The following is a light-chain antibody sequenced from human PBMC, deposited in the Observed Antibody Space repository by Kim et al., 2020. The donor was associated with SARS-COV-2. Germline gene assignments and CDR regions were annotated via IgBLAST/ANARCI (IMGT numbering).Light chain of an antibody. J-gene: IGKJ1*01. CDR1: QDISKL. CDR2: RSF. Sequence: ASVGDRVTITCRSSQDISKLLAWYQQKPGNPPILLVFRSFVLQSWVPPRFSGGGSGTDFTLPISILQHGDVATYYCQRYNTPPWTFGQGTRLEIK. V-gene: IGKV1-27*01. CDR3: QRYNTPPWT.